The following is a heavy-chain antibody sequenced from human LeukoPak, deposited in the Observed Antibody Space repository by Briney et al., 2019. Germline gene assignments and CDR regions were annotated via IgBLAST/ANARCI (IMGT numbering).Heavy chain of an antibody. CDR1: GFTFSSYA. CDR3: AGSSGWARYFDY. J-gene: IGHJ4*02. D-gene: IGHD6-19*01. Sequence: KTGGSLRLSCAASGFTFSSYAMSWVRQAPGKGLEWVSSISSSSSYIYYADSVKGRFTISRDNAKNSLDLQMNSLRAEDTAVYYCAGSSGWARYFDYWGQGALVTVSS. CDR2: ISSSSSYI. V-gene: IGHV3-21*04.